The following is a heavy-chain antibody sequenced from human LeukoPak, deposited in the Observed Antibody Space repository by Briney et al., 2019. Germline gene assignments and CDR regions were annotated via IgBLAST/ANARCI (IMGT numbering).Heavy chain of an antibody. CDR1: GGSISNGSYY. J-gene: IGHJ3*02. Sequence: SETLSLTCTVSGGSISNGSYYWGWIRQPPGKELEWIGSIYYSGSTYYNPSLKSRVTISVDTSKNQFSLKLSSVTAADTAVYYCARPGRDAFDIWGQGTMVTVSS. V-gene: IGHV4-39*01. CDR2: IYYSGST. CDR3: ARPGRDAFDI.